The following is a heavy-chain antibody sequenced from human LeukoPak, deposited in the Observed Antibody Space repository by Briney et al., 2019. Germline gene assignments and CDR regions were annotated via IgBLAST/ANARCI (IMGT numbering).Heavy chain of an antibody. J-gene: IGHJ5*02. CDR1: GDSMSSVDDY. Sequence: SDSLSLTCTVSGDSMSSVDDYWSWFRRPPGKGLECIGYIYYSGSTYYNPSLKSRVTISVDTSKNQFSLKLSSVTAADTAVYYCASRPGDDSSGYYPTWGQGTLVTVSS. V-gene: IGHV4-30-4*02. CDR2: IYYSGST. CDR3: ASRPGDDSSGYYPT. D-gene: IGHD3-22*01.